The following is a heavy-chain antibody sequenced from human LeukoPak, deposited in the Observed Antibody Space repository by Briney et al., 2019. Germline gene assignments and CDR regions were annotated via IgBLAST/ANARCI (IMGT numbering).Heavy chain of an antibody. CDR2: ISSSTSYI. D-gene: IGHD5-24*01. J-gene: IGHJ4*02. Sequence: GGSLRLSCAASGFTFSSYNMNWVGQAPGKGLEWVSSISSSTSYIYYADSLKGRFTVSRDNAKNSLYLQMNSLRAEDTAVYYCARGLGDGYNAPYFDYWGQGTLVTVSS. CDR3: ARGLGDGYNAPYFDY. V-gene: IGHV3-21*01. CDR1: GFTFSSYN.